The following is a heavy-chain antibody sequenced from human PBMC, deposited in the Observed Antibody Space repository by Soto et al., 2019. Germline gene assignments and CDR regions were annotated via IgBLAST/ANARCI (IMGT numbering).Heavy chain of an antibody. CDR1: GDTFTTYD. CDR2: INPNSGNI. V-gene: IGHV1-8*01. CDR3: ARGRASGSYYLLDY. Sequence: VKVSCKASGDTFTTYDINWVRQATGHGLEWMGWINPNSGNIGYAQRFQGRVTMTRDTAIRTAYMEVSSLRSDDTAVYYCARGRASGSYYLLDYWGQGTLVTVSS. J-gene: IGHJ4*02. D-gene: IGHD3-10*01.